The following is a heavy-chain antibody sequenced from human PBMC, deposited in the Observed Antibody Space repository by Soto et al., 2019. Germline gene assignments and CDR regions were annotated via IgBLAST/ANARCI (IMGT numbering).Heavy chain of an antibody. V-gene: IGHV4-31*03. D-gene: IGHD2-21*02. CDR2: IYYSGST. CDR3: ARGPYGGNLFFDY. Sequence: SETLSLTCTVSGGSISSGAYYWSWIRQLPGKGLEWIGYIYYSGSTYYNPSLKSRVTLSVDTSKNQFSLKLSSVTAADTAVYYCARGPYGGNLFFDYWGQGTLVTVSS. CDR1: GGSISSGAYY. J-gene: IGHJ4*02.